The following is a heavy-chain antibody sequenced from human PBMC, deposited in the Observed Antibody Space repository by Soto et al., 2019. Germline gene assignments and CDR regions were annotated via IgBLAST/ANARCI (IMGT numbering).Heavy chain of an antibody. V-gene: IGHV1-18*01. J-gene: IGHJ4*02. D-gene: IGHD6-19*01. CDR3: AREPMAVAGTGGDY. CDR2: ISAYNGNT. CDR1: GGTFSSYT. Sequence: ASVKVSCKASGGTFSSYTISWVRQAPGQGLEWMGWISAYNGNTNYAQKLQGRVTMTTDTSTSTAYMELRSLRSDDTAVYYCAREPMAVAGTGGDYWGQGTLVTVSS.